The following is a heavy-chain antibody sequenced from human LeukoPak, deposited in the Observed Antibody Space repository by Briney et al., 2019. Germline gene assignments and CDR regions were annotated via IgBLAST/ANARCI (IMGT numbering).Heavy chain of an antibody. CDR1: GFTFSSYA. CDR2: ISGSGGST. D-gene: IGHD6-19*01. Sequence: GGSLRLSCPASGFTFSSYAMSWVRQAPGKGLEGASAISGSGGSTYYADSVKGRFTISRDNSKNTLYLQMNSLRAEDTAVYYCAKAPIAVAAHFDYWGQGTLVTVSS. V-gene: IGHV3-23*01. J-gene: IGHJ4*02. CDR3: AKAPIAVAAHFDY.